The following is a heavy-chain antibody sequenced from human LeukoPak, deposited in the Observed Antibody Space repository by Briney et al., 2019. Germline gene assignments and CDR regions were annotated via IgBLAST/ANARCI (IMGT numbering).Heavy chain of an antibody. CDR2: FDPEDGET. CDR1: GYTLTELP. J-gene: IGHJ4*02. D-gene: IGHD3-22*01. CDR3: ATVVYYYDSSGHYFGY. Sequence: ASVTVSFKVSGYTLTELPIHWVRQAPGKGGEWMGGFDPEDGETIYAQKFQGSVTMTEDTSTDTAYMELSSLRSEDTAVYYCATVVYYYDSSGHYFGYWGQGTLVTVSS. V-gene: IGHV1-24*01.